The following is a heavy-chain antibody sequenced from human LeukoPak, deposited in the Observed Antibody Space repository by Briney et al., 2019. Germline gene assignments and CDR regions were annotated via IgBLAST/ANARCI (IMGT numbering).Heavy chain of an antibody. V-gene: IGHV1-2*02. Sequence: VASVKVSCKASGYTFTRYYMHWVRQAPGQGLKWMGWINPNSGGTNYAQKFQGRVTMTRDTSISTAYMELSRLRSDDTAVYYCARDLGVRGETIFDYWGQGTLVTVSS. CDR1: GYTFTRYY. J-gene: IGHJ4*02. CDR2: INPNSGGT. CDR3: ARDLGVRGETIFDY. D-gene: IGHD3-10*01.